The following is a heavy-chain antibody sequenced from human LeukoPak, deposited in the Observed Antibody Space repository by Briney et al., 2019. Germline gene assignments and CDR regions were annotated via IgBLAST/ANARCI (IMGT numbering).Heavy chain of an antibody. J-gene: IGHJ2*01. CDR1: GGSFSSYA. Sequence: ASVKVSCKASGGSFSSYAISWVRQAPGQGLEWMGGIIPMFGTANYAQKFQGRVTITADESTSTAYMELSSLRSEDTAVYYCAREGDCSGGSCPYWYFDLWGRGTLVTVSS. CDR2: IIPMFGTA. D-gene: IGHD2-15*01. V-gene: IGHV1-69*13. CDR3: AREGDCSGGSCPYWYFDL.